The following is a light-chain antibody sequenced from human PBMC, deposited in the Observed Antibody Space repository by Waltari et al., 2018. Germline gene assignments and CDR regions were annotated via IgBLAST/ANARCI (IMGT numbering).Light chain of an antibody. V-gene: IGKV4-1*01. Sequence: DIVMTQSPDSLAVSLGEGATINCKSSQSVLYSSNNKNYLAWYQQKPGQPPKLLIYWASTRESGVPDRFSGSGSGTDFTLTISSLQAEDVAVYYCQQYYSTPYTFGHGTKLEIK. CDR1: QSVLYSSNNKNY. CDR3: QQYYSTPYT. J-gene: IGKJ2*01. CDR2: WAS.